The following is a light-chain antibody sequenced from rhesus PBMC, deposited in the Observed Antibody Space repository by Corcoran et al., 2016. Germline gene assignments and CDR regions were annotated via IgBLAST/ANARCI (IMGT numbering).Light chain of an antibody. CDR3: RQYHNWPLT. Sequence: ESVLTQSPATLSLFPGERATLSCRASQSVISSLAWYQQKPEQPPRLLIYGASTRATGIPDRFSGSGSGTAFTLTISSLEPESFAIYYCRQYHNWPLTFGGGTKVEIK. V-gene: IGKV3-42*03. CDR2: GAS. J-gene: IGKJ4*01. CDR1: QSVISS.